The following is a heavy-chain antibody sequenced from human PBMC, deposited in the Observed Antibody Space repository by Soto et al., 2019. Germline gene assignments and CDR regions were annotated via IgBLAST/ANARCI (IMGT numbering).Heavy chain of an antibody. CDR3: ARLYSSPLIDY. CDR2: MNPNSGDT. CDR1: GYTFSDHD. V-gene: IGHV1-8*01. D-gene: IGHD6-13*01. Sequence: ASVKVSCKASGYTFSDHDINWVRQASGQGPEWLGWMNPNSGDTGYAQNFQGRVTMTRDTSTSTAYMELSSLRSEDTAVYYCARLYSSPLIDYWGQGTLVTVSS. J-gene: IGHJ4*02.